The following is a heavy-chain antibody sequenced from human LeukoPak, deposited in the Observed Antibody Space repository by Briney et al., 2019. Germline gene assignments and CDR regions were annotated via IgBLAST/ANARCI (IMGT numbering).Heavy chain of an antibody. CDR2: MRYDGSNR. CDR1: GFTFSSYG. D-gene: IGHD3-9*01. CDR3: AKGVKVPLLRYFSYYMDV. J-gene: IGHJ6*03. Sequence: PGGSVRLSCVASGFTFSSYGMHWVRQAAGKGLEWVAFMRYDGSNRNYADSVKGRFTISRDNSKNTLYLQMNSLRAEDTAVYYCAKGVKVPLLRYFSYYMDVWGKGTTVTISS. V-gene: IGHV3-30*02.